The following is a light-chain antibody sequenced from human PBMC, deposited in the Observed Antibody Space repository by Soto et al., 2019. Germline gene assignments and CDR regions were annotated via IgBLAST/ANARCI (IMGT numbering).Light chain of an antibody. Sequence: QSVLTQPPSVSGAPGQMVTISCTGTSSNIGAGYDVHWYQQLPGTAPKLLIYGSSNRPSGVPDRFSGSKSGTSASLAITGLQAEDEADYYCQSYDSRLSGNYVFGSGTKLTVL. J-gene: IGLJ1*01. V-gene: IGLV1-40*01. CDR3: QSYDSRLSGNYV. CDR2: GSS. CDR1: SSNIGAGYD.